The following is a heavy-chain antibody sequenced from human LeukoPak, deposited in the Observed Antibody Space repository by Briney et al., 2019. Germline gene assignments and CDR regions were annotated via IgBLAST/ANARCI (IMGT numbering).Heavy chain of an antibody. V-gene: IGHV4-34*01. CDR3: ARVNYFDSGGYYWWFDP. J-gene: IGHJ5*02. CDR1: VGSFSGYY. CDR2: INHSGST. Sequence: SETLSLTCAVYVGSFSGYYWSWIRQPPGKGLEWIGEINHSGSTNYNPSLKSRVTTSVDPSKNQVSPKLTSVTAADTAVYYCARVNYFDSGGYYWWFDPWGQGTLVTVSS. D-gene: IGHD3-22*01.